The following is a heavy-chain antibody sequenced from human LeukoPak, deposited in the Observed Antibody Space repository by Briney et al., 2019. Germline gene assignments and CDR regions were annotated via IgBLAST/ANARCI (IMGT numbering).Heavy chain of an antibody. J-gene: IGHJ4*02. V-gene: IGHV4-59*01. Sequence: SETLSLTCTVSGGSISSYYWSWIRQPPGKGLEWIGYIYYSGSTNYNPSLKSRVTISVDTSRNQFSLKLSSVTAADTAVYYCAREVKGDGNDCWGQGTLVTVSS. D-gene: IGHD5-24*01. CDR1: GGSISSYY. CDR2: IYYSGST. CDR3: AREVKGDGNDC.